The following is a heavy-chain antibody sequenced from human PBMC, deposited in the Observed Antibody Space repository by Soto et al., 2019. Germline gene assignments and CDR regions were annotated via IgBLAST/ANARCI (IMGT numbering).Heavy chain of an antibody. V-gene: IGHV3-30-3*01. Sequence: GGSLRLSCAASGFTFSSYAMHWVRQAPGKGLEWVAVISYDGSNKYYADSVKGRFTISRDNSKNTLYLQMNSLRAEDTAVYYCARGYSYGPLRVDYWGQGTLVTVS. D-gene: IGHD5-18*01. CDR2: ISYDGSNK. CDR3: ARGYSYGPLRVDY. J-gene: IGHJ4*02. CDR1: GFTFSSYA.